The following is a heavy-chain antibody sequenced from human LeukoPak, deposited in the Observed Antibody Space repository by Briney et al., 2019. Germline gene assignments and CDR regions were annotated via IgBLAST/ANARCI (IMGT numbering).Heavy chain of an antibody. CDR2: MFDRGSP. CDR3: ARRIQLWSYWHFDL. V-gene: IGHV4-4*09. J-gene: IGHJ2*01. D-gene: IGHD5-18*01. CDR1: GGSINGYS. Sequence: SETLSLTCSVSGGSINGYSWGWVRQPPGKGLECIGYMFDRGSPNHHPSLQNRVTTSVDTSKNEFSLRLTPVTAADTAVYYCARRIQLWSYWHFDLWGRGTLATVYS.